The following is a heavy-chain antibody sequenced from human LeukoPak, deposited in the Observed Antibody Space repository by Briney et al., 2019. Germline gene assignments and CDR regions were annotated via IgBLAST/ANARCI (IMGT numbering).Heavy chain of an antibody. Sequence: GGSLRLSRAASGFTFSSYGMSWVRQAPGKGLEWVSAISGSGGSTYYADSVKGRFTISRDNSKNTLYLQMNSLRAEDTAVYYCAKLAGQLGMFDPWGQGTLVTVSS. CDR1: GFTFSSYG. CDR2: ISGSGGST. D-gene: IGHD6-13*01. V-gene: IGHV3-23*01. J-gene: IGHJ5*02. CDR3: AKLAGQLGMFDP.